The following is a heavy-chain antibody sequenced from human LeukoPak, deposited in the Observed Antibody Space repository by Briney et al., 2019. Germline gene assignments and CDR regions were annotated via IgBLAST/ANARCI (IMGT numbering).Heavy chain of an antibody. CDR3: ARHNYYDSSGYVI. J-gene: IGHJ3*02. CDR1: GYRFTSYW. CDR2: IYPGDSDT. V-gene: IGHV5-51*01. Sequence: GAALQISSKGSGYRFTSYWIGWGRRMPGKGLEWMGMIYPGDSDTRYSPSFQGQVTISADKSISTAYLQWSSLKASDTAMYYCARHNYYDSSGYVIWGQGTMVTVSS. D-gene: IGHD3-22*01.